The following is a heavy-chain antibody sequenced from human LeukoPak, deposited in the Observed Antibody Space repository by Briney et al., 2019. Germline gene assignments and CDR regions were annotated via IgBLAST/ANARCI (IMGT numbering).Heavy chain of an antibody. CDR2: ISYDGSKK. CDR3: ARAEFYFDSSGYYPFDH. Sequence: GGSLRLSCAASGFTFSSYGAHWVRQAPGKGLEWVASISYDGSKKYYAGSLKGRFTISRDNSKNTVYLQMNSLRAEDTAVHYCARAEFYFDSSGYYPFDHWGQGTLVTVPS. D-gene: IGHD3-22*01. CDR1: GFTFSSYG. J-gene: IGHJ4*02. V-gene: IGHV3-30*01.